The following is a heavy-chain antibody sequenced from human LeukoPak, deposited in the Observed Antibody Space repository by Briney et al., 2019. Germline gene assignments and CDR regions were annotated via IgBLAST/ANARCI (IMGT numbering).Heavy chain of an antibody. J-gene: IGHJ6*04. CDR3: AKDQNQYYYDSSGYSPLDV. V-gene: IGHV3-74*01. Sequence: GGSLRLSCAASGFTFSSYWMHWVRQAPGKGLVWVSRINSDGSSTSYADSVKGRFTISRDNAKNTLYLQMNSLRAEDTAVYYCAKDQNQYYYDSSGYSPLDVWGKGTTVTVSS. CDR2: INSDGSST. CDR1: GFTFSSYW. D-gene: IGHD3-22*01.